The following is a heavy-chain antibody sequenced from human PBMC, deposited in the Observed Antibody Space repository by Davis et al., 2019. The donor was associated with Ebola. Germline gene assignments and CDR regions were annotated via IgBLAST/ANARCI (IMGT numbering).Heavy chain of an antibody. V-gene: IGHV3-48*02. J-gene: IGHJ6*04. CDR3: ARRRITGKTWYYGMDV. CDR2: ISSSSSTI. Sequence: PGGSLRLSCAASGFTFSSYSMNWVRQAPGKGLEWVSYISSSSSTIYYADSVKGRFTISRDNAKNSLYLQMNSLRDEDTAVYYCARRRITGKTWYYGMDVWGKGTTVTVSS. D-gene: IGHD1/OR15-1a*01. CDR1: GFTFSSYS.